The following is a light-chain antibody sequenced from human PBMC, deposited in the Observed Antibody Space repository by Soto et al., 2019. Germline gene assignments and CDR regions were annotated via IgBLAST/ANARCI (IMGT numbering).Light chain of an antibody. CDR2: GAY. CDR3: QQRSNWPPWT. CDR1: QSVSNNY. Sequence: EIVLTQSPGTLSLYPGERATLSCRASQSVSNNYLAWYQQKPGQAPRLLLYGAYNRATGIPDRFSGSGSGTDFTLTISSLEPEDFAVYYCQQRSNWPPWTFGQGTKVDI. V-gene: IGKV3D-20*02. J-gene: IGKJ1*01.